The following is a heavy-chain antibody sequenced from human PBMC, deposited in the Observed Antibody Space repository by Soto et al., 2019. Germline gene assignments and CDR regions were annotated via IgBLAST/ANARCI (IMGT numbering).Heavy chain of an antibody. J-gene: IGHJ5*02. CDR1: GGSFSSGSYC. D-gene: IGHD6-13*01. Sequence: SETLSLTCTVSGGSFSSGSYCWSWIRQHPGKGLEWIGYIYYSGSTYYNPSLKSRVTISVDTSKNQFSLKLSSVTAADTAVYYCARERPDGSRLDPWGQGTLVTVSS. CDR3: ARERPDGSRLDP. CDR2: IYYSGST. V-gene: IGHV4-30-4*08.